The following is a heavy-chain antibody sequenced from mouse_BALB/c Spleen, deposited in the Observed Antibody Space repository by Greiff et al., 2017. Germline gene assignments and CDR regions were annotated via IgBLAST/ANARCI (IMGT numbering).Heavy chain of an antibody. CDR3: ARNYDDYAFDY. CDR2: IWSCGST. D-gene: IGHD2-4*01. J-gene: IGHJ2*01. V-gene: IGHV2-4-1*01. CDR1: GFSLTSYG. Sequence: VQLQQSGPGLVQPSQSLSITCTVSGFSLTSYGVHWVRQSPGKGLEWLGVIWSCGSTDYNAAFISRLSISKDNSKSQVFFKMNSLQADDTAIYYCARNYDDYAFDYWGQGTTLTVSS.